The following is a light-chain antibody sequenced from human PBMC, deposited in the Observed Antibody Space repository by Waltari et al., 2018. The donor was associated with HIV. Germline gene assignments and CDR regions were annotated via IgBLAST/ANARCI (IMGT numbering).Light chain of an antibody. V-gene: IGLV1-44*01. Sequence: QSVLPQPPSASGTPGPRVTISCSGRNSNIGSNTVNWYQQLPGTAPKLLIYGNTQRPSGVPDRFSGSKSGTSASLAISGLQSEDEADYYCAAWDDSLNGEVVFGGGTKLTVL. J-gene: IGLJ2*01. CDR1: NSNIGSNT. CDR2: GNT. CDR3: AAWDDSLNGEVV.